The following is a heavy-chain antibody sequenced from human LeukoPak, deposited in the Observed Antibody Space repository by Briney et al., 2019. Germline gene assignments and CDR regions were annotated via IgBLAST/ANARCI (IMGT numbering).Heavy chain of an antibody. D-gene: IGHD1/OR15-1a*01. Sequence: ASVKVSCKASGGTFSSYAISWVRQAPGQGLEWMGRINPNSGGTNYAQKFQGRVTMTRDTSISTAYMELSRLRSDDTAVYYCASLRNKTPFDYWGQGTLVTVSS. CDR2: INPNSGGT. CDR1: GGTFSSYA. CDR3: ASLRNKTPFDY. V-gene: IGHV1-2*06. J-gene: IGHJ4*02.